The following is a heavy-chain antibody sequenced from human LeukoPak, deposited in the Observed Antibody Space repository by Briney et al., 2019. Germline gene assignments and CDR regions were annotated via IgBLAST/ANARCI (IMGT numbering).Heavy chain of an antibody. J-gene: IGHJ4*02. CDR1: GASISRGDYF. CDR2: IYYSGST. Sequence: SETLSLTCTVSGASISRGDYFWGWIRQPPGKGLEWIGSIYYSGSTYYSPSLKGRVTISVDTSKNQFSLKLTSVTAADTAVYYCARSSEYGDPFNYWGQGTLVTVSS. D-gene: IGHD4-17*01. CDR3: ARSSEYGDPFNY. V-gene: IGHV4-39*01.